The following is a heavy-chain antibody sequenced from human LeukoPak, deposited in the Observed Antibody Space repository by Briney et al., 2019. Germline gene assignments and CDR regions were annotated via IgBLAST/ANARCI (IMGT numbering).Heavy chain of an antibody. D-gene: IGHD3-22*01. CDR2: INPNSGGT. V-gene: IGHV1-2*06. CDR1: GYTFTGYY. J-gene: IGHJ4*02. Sequence: GASVKVSCTASGYTFTGYYMHWVRQAPGQGLEWMGRINPNSGGTNYAQKFQGRVTMTRDTSISTAYMELSRLRSDDTAVYYCAREAPYYYDSSGYYGNWGQGTLVTVSS. CDR3: AREAPYYYDSSGYYGN.